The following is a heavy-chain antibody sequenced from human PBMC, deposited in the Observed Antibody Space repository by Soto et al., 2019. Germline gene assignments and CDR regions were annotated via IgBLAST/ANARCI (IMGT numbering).Heavy chain of an antibody. CDR2: IKSKTDGGTT. J-gene: IGHJ5*02. Sequence: GGSLRLSCAASGFTFSNAWMSWVRQAPGKGLEWVGRIKSKTDGGTTDYAAPVKGRFTISRDDSKNTLYLQMNSLKTEDTAVYYCTPSVGRGSGSYLVYWFDPWGQGTLVTVSS. V-gene: IGHV3-15*01. CDR1: GFTFSNAW. CDR3: TPSVGRGSGSYLVYWFDP. D-gene: IGHD3-10*01.